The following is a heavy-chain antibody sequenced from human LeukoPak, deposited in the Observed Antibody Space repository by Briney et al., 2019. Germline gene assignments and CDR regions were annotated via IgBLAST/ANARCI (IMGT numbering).Heavy chain of an antibody. CDR1: GYTFTGYY. D-gene: IGHD1-26*01. J-gene: IGHJ3*02. CDR3: ARGGRWELPRPYAFDI. V-gene: IGHV1-18*04. Sequence: ASVKVSCKASGYTFTGYYMHWVRQAPGQGLEWMGWISAYNGHTNYAQKFQGRVTMTTDTSTSTAYMELRSLRSDDTAVYYCARGGRWELPRPYAFDIWGQGTMVTVSS. CDR2: ISAYNGHT.